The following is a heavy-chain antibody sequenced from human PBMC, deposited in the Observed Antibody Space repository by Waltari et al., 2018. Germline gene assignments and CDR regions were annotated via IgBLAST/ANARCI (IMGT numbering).Heavy chain of an antibody. J-gene: IGHJ4*02. V-gene: IGHV5-51*01. D-gene: IGHD3-22*01. CDR3: AKLDDSSGFYSSYFDY. Sequence: EYMGIIYPGDSDTRYSPSFQGQVTISADKSISTAYLQWSSLKASDTAMYYCAKLDDSSGFYSSYFDYWGQGTLVTVSS. CDR2: IYPGDSDT.